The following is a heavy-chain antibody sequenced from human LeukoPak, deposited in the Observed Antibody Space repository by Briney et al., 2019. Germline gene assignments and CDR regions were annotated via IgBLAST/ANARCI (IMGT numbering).Heavy chain of an antibody. CDR2: MSFDVNNK. Sequence: GRSLRLSCATSGFTFSSYAFHWVRQAPGKGLEWVATMSFDVNNKYYADSVRGRFTISRDNSKNTLYLQMNSLRAEDTAVYSCARGFCTSSSCYNDYWGQGTLVTVSS. V-gene: IGHV3-30*04. J-gene: IGHJ4*02. D-gene: IGHD2-2*02. CDR3: ARGFCTSSSCYNDY. CDR1: GFTFSSYA.